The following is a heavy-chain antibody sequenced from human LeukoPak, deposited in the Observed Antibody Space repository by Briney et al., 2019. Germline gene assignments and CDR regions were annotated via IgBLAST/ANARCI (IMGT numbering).Heavy chain of an antibody. CDR1: GLSFSSYW. CDR2: IKQDGKEE. Sequence: QSGGSLRPSCAASGLSFSSYWMSWVRQAPGKELEWVANIKQDGKEEYYVDSVKGRFTISRDNAKKSLDLQLHRCLYLCPRMYLVVLRTTVNWFDPWGQVTLVTVPS. D-gene: IGHD4-17*01. CDR3: VLRTTVNWFDP. J-gene: IGHJ5*02. V-gene: IGHV3-7*02.